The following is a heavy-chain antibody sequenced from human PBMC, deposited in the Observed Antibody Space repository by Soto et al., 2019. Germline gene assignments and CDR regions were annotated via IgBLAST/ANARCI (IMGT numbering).Heavy chain of an antibody. D-gene: IGHD3-22*01. J-gene: IGHJ4*02. V-gene: IGHV3-30*04. CDR1: GFTLSNYA. CDR2: ISNDGSNK. Sequence: QVQLVESGGGVVQPGRSLKLSCVASGFTLSNYALHWVRQAPGKGPEWMAFISNDGSNKLYADSVKGRFTISRDNSKKTLYLEMNSLRPEDTAVFYCARAGGGYLDYWGQGTLVTVSS. CDR3: ARAGGGYLDY.